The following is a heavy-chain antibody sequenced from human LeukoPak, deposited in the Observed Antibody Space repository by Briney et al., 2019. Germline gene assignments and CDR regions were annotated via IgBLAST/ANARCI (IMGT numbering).Heavy chain of an antibody. CDR2: ISSSGGTI. CDR1: GFTFSSHE. D-gene: IGHD4-23*01. Sequence: GGSLRLSCAASGFTFSSHEMNWVRQAPGKGPEWVSCISSSGGTIYYADSVKGRFTISRDNARNSLYLQMNSLRAEDTAVYYCARPYGGQGYWGQGTLVTVSS. CDR3: ARPYGGQGY. J-gene: IGHJ4*02. V-gene: IGHV3-48*03.